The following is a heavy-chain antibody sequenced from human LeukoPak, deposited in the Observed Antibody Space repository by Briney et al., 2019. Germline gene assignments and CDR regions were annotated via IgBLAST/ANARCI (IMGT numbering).Heavy chain of an antibody. D-gene: IGHD6-19*01. J-gene: IGHJ4*02. CDR3: ARGGSGWLHKY. Sequence: ASVKVSCKASGYTFTNYDINWVRQATGQGLEWMGWMNPNSGNTGYAQKFQGRVTMTRDASISTAYVELSSLRSEDTAVYYCARGGSGWLHKYWGQGTLVTVSS. CDR2: MNPNSGNT. CDR1: GYTFTNYD. V-gene: IGHV1-8*01.